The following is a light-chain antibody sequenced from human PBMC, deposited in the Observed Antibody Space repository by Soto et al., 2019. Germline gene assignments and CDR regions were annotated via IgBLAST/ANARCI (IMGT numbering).Light chain of an antibody. Sequence: IVLTQSPPTLSLSPRERAPPPFRASQSVSSYLAWYQQKPGQAPRLLIYDASNRATGIPDRFSGSGSGTDFTLTISRLEPEDFAVYYCQQRSNWPTFGQGTRLEIK. J-gene: IGKJ5*01. CDR1: QSVSSY. CDR2: DAS. CDR3: QQRSNWPT. V-gene: IGKV3-11*01.